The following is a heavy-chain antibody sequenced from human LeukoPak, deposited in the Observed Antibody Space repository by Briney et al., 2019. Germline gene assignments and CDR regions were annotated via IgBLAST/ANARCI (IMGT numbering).Heavy chain of an antibody. V-gene: IGHV3-48*03. CDR3: ARDQAFDWFYYYYGMDV. D-gene: IGHD3-9*01. J-gene: IGHJ6*02. Sequence: GGSLRLSCAASGFTFSSYEMNWVRQAPGKGLEWVSTIGTSINNTYYADSVKGRFTISRDNSNHTLSLQMSSLRAEDTAIYYCARDQAFDWFYYYYGMDVWGLGTTVIVSS. CDR1: GFTFSSYE. CDR2: IGTSINNT.